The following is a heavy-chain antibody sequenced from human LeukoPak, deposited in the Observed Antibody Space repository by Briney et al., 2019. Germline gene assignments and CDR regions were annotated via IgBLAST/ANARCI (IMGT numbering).Heavy chain of an antibody. D-gene: IGHD3-3*01. V-gene: IGHV3-21*01. CDR3: AREAPRTDFWSGYYFDY. CDR2: ISGTSSYI. Sequence: PGGSLRLSCAASGFTFSSYSMNWVRQAPGKGLEWVSSISGTSSYIYYADSVKGRFTISRDNAKNSLYLQMSSLRAEDMAVYYCAREAPRTDFWSGYYFDYWGQGALVTVSS. J-gene: IGHJ4*02. CDR1: GFTFSSYS.